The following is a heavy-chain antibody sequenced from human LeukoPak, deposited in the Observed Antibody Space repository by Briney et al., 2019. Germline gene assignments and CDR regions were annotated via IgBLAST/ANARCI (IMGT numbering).Heavy chain of an antibody. J-gene: IGHJ4*02. D-gene: IGHD4-17*01. CDR1: GFTFSSYG. CDR3: ARDLSVTTGAYFDY. V-gene: IGHV3-33*01. CDR2: IWSDGNNK. Sequence: PGGSLRLSCAASGFTFSSYGMHWVRQTPGKGLEWVAVIWSDGNNKYYADSVKGRFTISRDNSKNTLYLQMNSLRAEDSAVYYCARDLSVTTGAYFDYWGQGTLVTVSS.